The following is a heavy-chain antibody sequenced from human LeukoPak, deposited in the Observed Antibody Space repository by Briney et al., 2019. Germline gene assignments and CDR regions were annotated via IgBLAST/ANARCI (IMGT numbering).Heavy chain of an antibody. V-gene: IGHV3-30-3*01. CDR3: ARSGVLRFLEWLFYLDY. D-gene: IGHD3-3*01. CDR1: GFTFSSYA. Sequence: GGSLRLSCAASGFTFSSYAMHWVRQAPGKGLEWVAVISYDGSNKYYADSVKGRFTISRDNSRNTLYLQMNSLRAEDTAVYYCARSGVLRFLEWLFYLDYWGQGTLVTVSS. J-gene: IGHJ4*02. CDR2: ISYDGSNK.